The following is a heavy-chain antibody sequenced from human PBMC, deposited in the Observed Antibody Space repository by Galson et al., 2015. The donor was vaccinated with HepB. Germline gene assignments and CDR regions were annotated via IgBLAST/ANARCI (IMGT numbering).Heavy chain of an antibody. CDR2: IYSGGST. Sequence: SLRLSCAASGFTVSSNYMSWVRQAPGKGLEWVSVIYSGGSTYYADSVKGRSTISRHNSKNTLYLQMNSLRAEDTAVYYCARQGLYSGDPFDYWGQGTLVTVSS. CDR3: ARQGLYSGDPFDY. CDR1: GFTVSSNY. J-gene: IGHJ4*02. D-gene: IGHD4-17*01. V-gene: IGHV3-53*04.